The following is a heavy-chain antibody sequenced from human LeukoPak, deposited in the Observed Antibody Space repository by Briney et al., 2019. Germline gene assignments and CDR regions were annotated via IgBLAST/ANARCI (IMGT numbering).Heavy chain of an antibody. J-gene: IGHJ6*03. D-gene: IGHD5-18*01. CDR2: IGTAGDT. CDR1: GFTFSSYD. CDR3: ARGRHFGYSYGGYYYIDV. V-gene: IGHV3-13*01. Sequence: GGSLRLSCAASGFTFSSYDMHWVRQASGKGLEWVSTIGTAGDTYYLDSVKGRFTISRENAKNSLYLQMNSLRAGDTAVYYCARGRHFGYSYGGYYYIDVWGKGTTVIVSS.